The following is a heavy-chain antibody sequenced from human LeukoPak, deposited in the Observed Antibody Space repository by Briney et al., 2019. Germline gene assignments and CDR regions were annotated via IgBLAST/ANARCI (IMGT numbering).Heavy chain of an antibody. CDR3: VKDRGDSSYNPFDS. CDR2: ISSDGSDK. J-gene: IGHJ4*02. Sequence: PGGSLRLSCAASGFTFSSYAMHWVRQAPGKGLEWVAVISSDGSDKYYADSVKGRSTISRDTSKNTLSLQMTSLRTEDTAMYYCVKDRGDSSYNPFDSWGQGTLVSVSS. D-gene: IGHD6-13*01. V-gene: IGHV3-30*18. CDR1: GFTFSSYA.